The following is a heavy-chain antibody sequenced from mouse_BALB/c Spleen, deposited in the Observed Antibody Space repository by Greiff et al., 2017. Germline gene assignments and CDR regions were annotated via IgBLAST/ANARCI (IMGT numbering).Heavy chain of an antibody. CDR3: TRGPLYYGSSLAHYFDY. CDR2: ISSGGSYT. V-gene: IGHV5-6-4*01. J-gene: IGHJ2*01. D-gene: IGHD1-1*01. CDR1: GFTFSSYT. Sequence: EVHLVESGGGLVKPGGSLKLFCAASGFTFSSYTMSWVRQTPEKRLEWVATISSGGSYTYYPDSVKGRFTISRDNAKNTLYLQMSSLKSEDTAMYYCTRGPLYYGSSLAHYFDYWGQGTTLTVSS.